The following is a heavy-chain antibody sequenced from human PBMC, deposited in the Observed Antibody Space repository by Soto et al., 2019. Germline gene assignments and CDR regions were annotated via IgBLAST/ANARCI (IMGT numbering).Heavy chain of an antibody. D-gene: IGHD2-2*01. CDR2: IWNDGSNK. Sequence: GGSLSLSCAVSGFTLSTYGMHWVRQAPGKGLEWVAVIWNDGSNKYYADSVKGRFTISRDNSKNTVYLQMNSLRADDTAVYYCASRSPALDYWGQGTLVTVSS. J-gene: IGHJ4*02. V-gene: IGHV3-33*01. CDR3: ASRSPALDY. CDR1: GFTLSTYG.